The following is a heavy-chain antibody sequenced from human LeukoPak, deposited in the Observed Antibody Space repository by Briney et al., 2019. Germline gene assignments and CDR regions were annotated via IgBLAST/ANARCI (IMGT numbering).Heavy chain of an antibody. J-gene: IGHJ6*02. D-gene: IGHD6-13*01. V-gene: IGHV4-59*01. Sequence: AETLSLTCTVSGGSISSYYWSWIRQPPGKGLEWIGYIYYSGSTNHNPSLKIRVTISVGTSKNQFSLKLTSVTAAVTAVYYCAAHSSSYYPYYSYYAMDVWGQGTTVTVSS. CDR1: GGSISSYY. CDR2: IYYSGST. CDR3: AAHSSSYYPYYSYYAMDV.